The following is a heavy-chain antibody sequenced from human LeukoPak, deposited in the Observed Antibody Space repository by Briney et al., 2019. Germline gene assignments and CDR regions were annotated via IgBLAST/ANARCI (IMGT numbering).Heavy chain of an antibody. D-gene: IGHD6-13*01. CDR1: GFSVSSNY. V-gene: IGHV3-53*01. Sequence: GGSLRLSCAASGFSVSSNYMTWVRQAPGKGLEWVSIIYSGYSGGSTYYADSVKGRFTISRDNSKNTLYLQMNSLRAEDTAVYYCARGPSSSPGGPEYFQHWGQGTLVTVSS. CDR3: ARGPSSSPGGPEYFQH. J-gene: IGHJ1*01. CDR2: IYSGYSGGST.